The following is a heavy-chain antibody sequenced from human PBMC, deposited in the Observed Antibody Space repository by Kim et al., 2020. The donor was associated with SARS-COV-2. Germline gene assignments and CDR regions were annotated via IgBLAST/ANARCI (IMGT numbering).Heavy chain of an antibody. J-gene: IGHJ4*02. D-gene: IGHD5-12*01. CDR2: IIGRDDST. V-gene: IGHV3-23*01. CDR3: VKGAWLDY. Sequence: GGSLRLSCVASGFNFGTFDMSWVRQAPGKGLKWVSAIIGRDDSTHYAESVKGRFTVSRDSARNTLYLQMNSLRSDDTGIYYCVKGAWLDYCCPGTLVTVS. CDR1: GFNFGTFD.